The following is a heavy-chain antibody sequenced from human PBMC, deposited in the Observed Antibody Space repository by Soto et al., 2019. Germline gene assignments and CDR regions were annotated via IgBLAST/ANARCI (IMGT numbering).Heavy chain of an antibody. J-gene: IGHJ4*02. CDR1: GGSIRSYY. V-gene: IGHV4-59*01. CDR3: ARGAADTAMVDS. CDR2: IFYSGST. D-gene: IGHD5-18*01. Sequence: SETLSLTCTVSGGSIRSYYWTWIRQPPGKGLEWLGYIFYSGSTFYNPSLKSRVTISIHTSKSQFSLQLTSVTAADTAVYYCARGAADTAMVDSWGQGALVTVS.